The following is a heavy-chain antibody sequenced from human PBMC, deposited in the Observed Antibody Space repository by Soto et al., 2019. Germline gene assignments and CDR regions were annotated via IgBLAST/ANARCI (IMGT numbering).Heavy chain of an antibody. Sequence: SGPTLVKPTQTLTLTCTFSGFSLSTSGVGVGWIRQPPGKALEWLALIYWDDDKRYSPSLKSRLTITKDTSKNQVVLTMTNMDPVDTATYYCAHYFGYCSSTSCYEVYYYYYYMDVWGKGTTVTVSS. D-gene: IGHD2-2*01. V-gene: IGHV2-5*02. CDR1: GFSLSTSGVG. J-gene: IGHJ6*03. CDR3: AHYFGYCSSTSCYEVYYYYYYMDV. CDR2: IYWDDDK.